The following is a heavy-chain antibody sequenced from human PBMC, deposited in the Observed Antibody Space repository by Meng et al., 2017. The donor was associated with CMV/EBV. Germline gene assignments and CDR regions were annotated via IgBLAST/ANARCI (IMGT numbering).Heavy chain of an antibody. V-gene: IGHV3-23*01. CDR1: YA. J-gene: IGHJ4*02. CDR2: ISGSGGST. Sequence: YAMSWVRQAPGKGLEWVSAISGSGGSTYYADSVKGRFTISRDNSKNTLYLQMNSLRAEDTAVYYCAKTTAAAGRAWFMLENNGYDYWGQGTLVTVSS. D-gene: IGHD6-13*01. CDR3: AKTTAAAGRAWFMLENNGYDY.